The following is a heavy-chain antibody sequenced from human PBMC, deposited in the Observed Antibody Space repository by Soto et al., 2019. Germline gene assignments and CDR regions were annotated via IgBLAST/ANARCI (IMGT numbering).Heavy chain of an antibody. D-gene: IGHD4-4*01. V-gene: IGHV1-2*02. CDR2: INPNSGGT. J-gene: IGHJ4*02. CDR1: GYTFTGYY. CDR3: ARAKSYSNLFDY. Sequence: VASVKVSCKASGYTFTGYYMHWVRQAPGQGLEWMGWINPNSGGTNYAQKFQGRVTMTRDTSISTAYMELSRLRPDDTAVYYCARAKSYSNLFDYWGQGTLVTVSS.